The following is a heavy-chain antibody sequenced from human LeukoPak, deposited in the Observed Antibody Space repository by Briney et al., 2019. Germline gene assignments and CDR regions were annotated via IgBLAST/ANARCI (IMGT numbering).Heavy chain of an antibody. D-gene: IGHD3-22*01. CDR3: ARVNYYDSSGYYYVPQDYYYGMDV. V-gene: IGHV3-33*01. CDR1: GFNFSSYG. J-gene: IGHJ6*02. Sequence: GGSLRLSCAASGFNFSSYGMHWVRQAPPKGLARVAGIWYYGSKKYYADSVKGRFTVSRDNSKNTLYLRMNSLRAEDTAVYYCARVNYYDSSGYYYVPQDYYYGMDVWGQGTTVTVSS. CDR2: IWYYGSKK.